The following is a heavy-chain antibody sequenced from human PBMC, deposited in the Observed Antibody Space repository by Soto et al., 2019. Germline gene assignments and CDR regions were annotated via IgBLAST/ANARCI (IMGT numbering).Heavy chain of an antibody. CDR2: IIPIFGTA. Sequence: QVQLVQSGAEVKKPGSSVKVSCKASGGTFSSYAISWVRQAPGQGLEWMGGIIPIFGTANYAQKFQGRVTITADESTSTAYMELSSLRSEDTAMYYCARDTLEVDNWNYWFDPWGQGTLVTVSS. J-gene: IGHJ5*02. CDR3: ARDTLEVDNWNYWFDP. D-gene: IGHD1-7*01. CDR1: GGTFSSYA. V-gene: IGHV1-69*01.